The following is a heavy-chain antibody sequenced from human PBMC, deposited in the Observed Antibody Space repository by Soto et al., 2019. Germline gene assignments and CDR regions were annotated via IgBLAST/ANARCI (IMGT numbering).Heavy chain of an antibody. D-gene: IGHD5-18*01. CDR3: ARRYGSXFDY. J-gene: IGHJ4*02. Sequence: SETLSLTCAVYGGSFSGYYWSWIRQPPGKGLEWIGYIYYSGSTNYNPSLKSRVTISVDTSKNQFSLKLSSVAAADTAVYYCARRYGSXFDYWGQGPLVTVSS. CDR1: GGSFSGYY. CDR2: IYYSGST. V-gene: IGHV4-59*08.